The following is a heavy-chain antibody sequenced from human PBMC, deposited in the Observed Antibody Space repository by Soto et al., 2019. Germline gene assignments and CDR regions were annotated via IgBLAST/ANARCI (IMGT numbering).Heavy chain of an antibody. CDR2: IYYSGST. D-gene: IGHD6-6*01. CDR1: GGSISSGDYY. V-gene: IGHV4-30-4*01. J-gene: IGHJ6*02. CDR3: TRAGVAARDYYYYGMDV. Sequence: PSETLSLTCTVSGGSISSGDYYWSWIRQPPGKGLEWIGYIYYSGSTYYNPSLKSRVTISVDTSKNQFSLKLSSVTAADTAVYYCTRAGVAARDYYYYGMDVWGQGTTVTVSS.